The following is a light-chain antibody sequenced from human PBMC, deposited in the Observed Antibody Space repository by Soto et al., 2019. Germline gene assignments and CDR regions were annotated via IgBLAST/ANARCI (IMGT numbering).Light chain of an antibody. Sequence: EIVLTQSPGTLSLSPGERATLSCRASQSVSNNYLAWYQQKPGQAPRLLIADASRRATGIPDRFSGSGSGTDFTLTISRLEPEDFAVYYCQQCARSPLTYGQGTKEEMK. CDR1: QSVSNNY. V-gene: IGKV3-20*01. CDR3: QQCARSPLT. CDR2: DAS. J-gene: IGKJ1*01.